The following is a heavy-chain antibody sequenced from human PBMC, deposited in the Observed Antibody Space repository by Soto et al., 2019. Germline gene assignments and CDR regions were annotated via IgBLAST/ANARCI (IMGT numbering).Heavy chain of an antibody. CDR3: ARGLTYCSSTSCPMAYDY. J-gene: IGHJ4*02. V-gene: IGHV1-18*01. D-gene: IGHD2-2*01. Sequence: ASVKVSCKASGYTFTSYGISWVRQAPGQGPEWMGWISAYNGNTNYAQKLQGRVTMTTDTSTSTAYMELRSLRSDDTAVYYCARGLTYCSSTSCPMAYDYWGQGTLVTVSS. CDR1: GYTFTSYG. CDR2: ISAYNGNT.